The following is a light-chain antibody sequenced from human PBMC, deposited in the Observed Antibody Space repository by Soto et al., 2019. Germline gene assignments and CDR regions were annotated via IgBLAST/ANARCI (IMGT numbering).Light chain of an antibody. CDR3: NSYTTSSTYV. CDR1: RSDVGNYNR. CDR2: EVN. J-gene: IGLJ1*01. Sequence: QSVLTQPPSVSGSPGQSVTISCTGTRSDVGNYNRVSWYQQPPGTAPKLMIYEVNNRPSGVPDRFSGSKSGNTASLTISGLQAEDEADYYCNSYTTSSTYVFGTGTKLTVL. V-gene: IGLV2-18*02.